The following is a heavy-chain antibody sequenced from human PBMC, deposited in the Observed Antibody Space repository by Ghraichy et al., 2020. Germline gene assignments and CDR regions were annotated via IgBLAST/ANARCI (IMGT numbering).Heavy chain of an antibody. Sequence: GGSLRLSCAASGFTFSSYWMIWVRQAPGTGLEWVANINQDESEKYYVDSVKGRFTISRDNAKNSLYLQMNSLRAEDTAVYYCAREGAGGDYWGQGTLVTVSS. J-gene: IGHJ4*02. CDR2: INQDESEK. D-gene: IGHD6-13*01. CDR3: AREGAGGDY. CDR1: GFTFSSYW. V-gene: IGHV3-7*05.